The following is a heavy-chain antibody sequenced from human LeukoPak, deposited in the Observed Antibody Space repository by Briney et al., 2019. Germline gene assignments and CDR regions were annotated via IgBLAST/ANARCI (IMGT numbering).Heavy chain of an antibody. CDR2: IYYSGST. D-gene: IGHD3-10*01. CDR1: GGSISSGDYY. Sequence: SETLSLTCAVSGGSISSGDYYWSWIRQPPGKGLKWIGYIYYSGSTYYNPSLKSRVTISVDTSKNQFSLKLSSVTAADTAVYYCARLLWFGDLDYFDYWGQGTLVTVSS. J-gene: IGHJ4*02. V-gene: IGHV4-30-4*01. CDR3: ARLLWFGDLDYFDY.